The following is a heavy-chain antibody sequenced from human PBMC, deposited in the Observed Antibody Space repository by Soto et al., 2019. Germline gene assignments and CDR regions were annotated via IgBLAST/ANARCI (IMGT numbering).Heavy chain of an antibody. CDR3: AKDSHSDY. Sequence: EVELLESGGGLVQPGGSLRLSCAASGFTFSSYAMTWVRQAPGKGLEWVSSISGIGGSTYYADSVKGRFTISRDNSKSSLYLLMNNLRADDTAVYYCAKDSHSDYWGQGPWSPSPQ. J-gene: IGHJ4*02. CDR1: GFTFSSYA. CDR2: ISGIGGST. V-gene: IGHV3-23*01.